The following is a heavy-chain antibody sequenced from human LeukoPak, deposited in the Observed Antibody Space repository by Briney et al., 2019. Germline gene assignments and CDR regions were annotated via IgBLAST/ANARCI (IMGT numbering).Heavy chain of an antibody. CDR1: GYTFTSYG. Sequence: GATVKVSCKASGYTFTSYGISWVRQAPGQGLEWMGWISAYNGNTNYAQKLQGRVTMTTDTSTSTAYMELRSLRSDDTAVYYCARDGSRSGYYYFDYWGQGTLVTVSS. D-gene: IGHD3-22*01. CDR3: ARDGSRSGYYYFDY. V-gene: IGHV1-18*01. CDR2: ISAYNGNT. J-gene: IGHJ4*02.